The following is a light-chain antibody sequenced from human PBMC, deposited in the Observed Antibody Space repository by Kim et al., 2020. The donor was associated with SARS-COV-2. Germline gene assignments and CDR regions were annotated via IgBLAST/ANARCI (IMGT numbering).Light chain of an antibody. J-gene: IGLJ2*01. CDR1: NSNIARNY. V-gene: IGLV1-47*01. CDR3: ATWDDSLSSHVV. CDR2: RNN. Sequence: QSVVTQPPSVSATPGQRVTISCSGSNSNIARNYVYWYQQLPGTAPKLLIYRNNQRPSGVPDRFSGSKSDTSASLAISGLRSEDEADYYCATWDDSLSSHVVFGGGTQLTVL.